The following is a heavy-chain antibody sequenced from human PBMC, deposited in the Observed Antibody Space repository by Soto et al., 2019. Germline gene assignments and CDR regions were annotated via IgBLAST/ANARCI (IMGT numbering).Heavy chain of an antibody. CDR2: ISHDGSNK. D-gene: IGHD6-6*01. V-gene: IGHV3-30*18. Sequence: PGGSLRLSCVASGFTFSSYGMHWVRQAPGKGLEWMAFISHDGSNKYSADSVKGRFTISRDNSKNTLYLQMNSLRAEDTALYYCAKDWMGYSSSSQFDSWGQGTLVTVYS. J-gene: IGHJ4*02. CDR3: AKDWMGYSSSSQFDS. CDR1: GFTFSSYG.